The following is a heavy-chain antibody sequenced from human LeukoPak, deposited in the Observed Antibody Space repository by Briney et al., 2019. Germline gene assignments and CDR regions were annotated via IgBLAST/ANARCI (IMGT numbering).Heavy chain of an antibody. V-gene: IGHV3-21*01. CDR1: GFTFSNYW. CDR3: ARDVTLGNFDY. Sequence: GSLILSCATSGFTFSNYWMKWVRQAPGKGLEWVSSISSSSSYIYYADSVKGRFTISRDNAKNSLYLQMNSLRAEDTAVYYCARDVTLGNFDYWGQGILVIVSS. J-gene: IGHJ4*02. CDR2: ISSSSSYI. D-gene: IGHD3-16*01.